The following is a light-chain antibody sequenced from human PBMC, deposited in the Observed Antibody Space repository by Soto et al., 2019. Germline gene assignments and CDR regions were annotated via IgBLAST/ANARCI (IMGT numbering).Light chain of an antibody. CDR1: QSVGSY. CDR3: QQYDSWSLT. Sequence: EIVMTQSPATLSVSPRERASLSCRASQSVGSYLAWYHQKPGKAPKLLMYEASSRDTGIPARFSGSGSGTEFTLTISSLQSEDFAIYYCQQYDSWSLTFGGGTKVDIK. CDR2: EAS. V-gene: IGKV3D-15*01. J-gene: IGKJ4*01.